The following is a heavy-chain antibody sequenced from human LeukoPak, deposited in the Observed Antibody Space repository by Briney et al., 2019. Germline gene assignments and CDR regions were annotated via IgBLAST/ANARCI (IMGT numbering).Heavy chain of an antibody. V-gene: IGHV1-18*01. CDR1: GYTFTNYG. J-gene: IGHJ5*02. CDR2: ISAYHGNT. D-gene: IGHD4-17*01. Sequence: ASVKVSCKASGYTFTNYGISWVRQAPGQGLEWMEWISAYHGNTNYAQKLQGRVTMTTDTSMSTVYMELRSLRSDDTAVYYCARDTSPGYGDPPAWFDPWGQGTLVTVSS. CDR3: ARDTSPGYGDPPAWFDP.